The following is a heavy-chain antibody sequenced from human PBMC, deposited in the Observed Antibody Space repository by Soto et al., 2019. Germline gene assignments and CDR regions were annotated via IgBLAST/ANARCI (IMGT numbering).Heavy chain of an antibody. CDR2: ISGSGGST. CDR3: AKELVAATLGWFDP. CDR1: GFTFSSYA. Sequence: GGSLRLSCAASGFTFSSYAMSWVRQAPGKGLEWVSAISGSGGSTYYADSVKGRFTISRDNSKNTMYLQMNSLRAEETSVYYCAKELVAATLGWFDPWGQGTLVTVSS. D-gene: IGHD2-15*01. V-gene: IGHV3-23*01. J-gene: IGHJ5*02.